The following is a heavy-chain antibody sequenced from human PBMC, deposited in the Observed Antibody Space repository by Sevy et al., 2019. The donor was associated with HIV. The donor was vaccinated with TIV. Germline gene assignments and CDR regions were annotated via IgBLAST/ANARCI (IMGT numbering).Heavy chain of an antibody. CDR2: ISYDGSNK. CDR3: ARPASEGDDYYYYGMDV. CDR1: GFTFSSYA. J-gene: IGHJ6*02. V-gene: IGHV3-30*04. Sequence: GGSLKISCAASGFTFSSYAMHWVRQAPGKGLEWVAVISYDGSNKYYADSVKGRFTISRDNSKNTLYLQMNSLRAEDTAVYYCARPASEGDDYYYYGMDVWGQGTTVTVSS. D-gene: IGHD3-16*01.